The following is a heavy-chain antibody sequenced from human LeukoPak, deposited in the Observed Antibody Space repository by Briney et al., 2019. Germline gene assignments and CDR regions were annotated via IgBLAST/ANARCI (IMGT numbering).Heavy chain of an antibody. CDR1: GFTFDDYA. CDR3: AKDSYILTGTNAFDI. V-gene: IGHV3-9*01. J-gene: IGHJ3*02. Sequence: AGGSLRLSCAASGFTFDDYAMHWVRQAPGKGLEWVSGISWNSGSIGYADSVKGRFTISRDNAKNSLYLQMNSLRAEDTALYYCAKDSYILTGTNAFDIWGQGTMVTVSS. D-gene: IGHD3-9*01. CDR2: ISWNSGSI.